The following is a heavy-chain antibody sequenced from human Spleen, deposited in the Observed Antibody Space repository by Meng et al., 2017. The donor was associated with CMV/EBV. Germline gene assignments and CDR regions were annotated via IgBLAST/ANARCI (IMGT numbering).Heavy chain of an antibody. Sequence: LSLTCTVSGGSINTYYWSWIRQHPGKGLEWVSGISWNSGSIGYADSVKGRFTISRDNAKNSLYMQMNSLRAEDTALYYCGGSSGYYSSPDYWGQGTLVTVSS. CDR1: GGSINTYY. J-gene: IGHJ4*02. CDR3: GGSSGYYSSPDY. D-gene: IGHD3-22*01. CDR2: ISWNSGSI. V-gene: IGHV3-9*01.